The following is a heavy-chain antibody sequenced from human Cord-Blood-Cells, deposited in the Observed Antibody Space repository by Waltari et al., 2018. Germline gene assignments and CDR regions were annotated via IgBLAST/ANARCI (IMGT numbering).Heavy chain of an antibody. CDR3: ARDLQSEQGNWFDP. V-gene: IGHV4-4*07. CDR1: GGSISSYY. CDR2: IYTSGST. D-gene: IGHD6-13*01. J-gene: IGHJ5*02. Sequence: QVQLQESGPGLVKPSETLSLTCTVPGGSISSYYWSWTRRPAGKGLEWIGRIYTSGSTNYNPSLKSRVTMSVDTSKNQFSLKLSSVTAADTAVYYCARDLQSEQGNWFDPWGQGTLVTVSS.